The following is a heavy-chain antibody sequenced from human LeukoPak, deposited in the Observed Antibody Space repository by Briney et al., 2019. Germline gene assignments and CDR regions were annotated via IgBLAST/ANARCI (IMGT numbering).Heavy chain of an antibody. CDR3: ARGVRWLVY. V-gene: IGHV3-7*01. J-gene: IGHJ4*02. CDR2: IKEDGSEE. Sequence: PGGSLSLSCVASGFTFGDHYMTWVRQAPGRGLEWVANIKEDGSEEYYVDSLKGRFIISRDNAKSSLYLQMNSLRAEDTAVYYCARGVRWLVYWGQGTLVTVSS. CDR1: GFTFGDHY. D-gene: IGHD3-10*01.